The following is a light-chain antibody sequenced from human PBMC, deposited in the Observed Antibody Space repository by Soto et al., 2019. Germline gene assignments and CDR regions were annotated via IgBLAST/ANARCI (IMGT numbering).Light chain of an antibody. CDR2: GTS. CDR1: QSVSSSY. V-gene: IGKV3-20*01. J-gene: IGKJ1*01. Sequence: EIVLTQSPGTLSLSPGERATLSCRASQSVSSSYLAWYQQKPGQAPRRLIYGTSSRATGIPDRFSGSGSGTYFTLTIRRLEPEDFAVYYCQQYGSSRAFGQGTKVEIK. CDR3: QQYGSSRA.